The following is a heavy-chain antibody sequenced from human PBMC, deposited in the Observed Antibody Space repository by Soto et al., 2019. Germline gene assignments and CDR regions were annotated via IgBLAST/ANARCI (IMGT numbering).Heavy chain of an antibody. Sequence: SETLSLTCTVSGGSISGYYWSWIRQPAGKGLEWIGRMYNSERTNYNPSLKSRVTMSMDTSKNQFSLKLTSVTAADAAVYFCAREPLAHSYFDLWGQGTLVTVSS. CDR3: AREPLAHSYFDL. CDR2: MYNSERT. V-gene: IGHV4-4*07. CDR1: GGSISGYY. J-gene: IGHJ4*02.